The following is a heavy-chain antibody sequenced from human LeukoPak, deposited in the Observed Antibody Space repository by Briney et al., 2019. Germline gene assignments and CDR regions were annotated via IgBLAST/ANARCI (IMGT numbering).Heavy chain of an antibody. Sequence: TVKVSCKASGGTFSSYAISWVRQAPGQGLEWMGGIIPIFGTANYAQKFQGRVTITADESTSTAYMELSSLRSEDTAVYYCASSPLRYFDWPRNWFDPWGQGTLVTVSS. V-gene: IGHV1-69*13. J-gene: IGHJ5*02. CDR3: ASSPLRYFDWPRNWFDP. CDR1: GGTFSSYA. CDR2: IIPIFGTA. D-gene: IGHD3-9*01.